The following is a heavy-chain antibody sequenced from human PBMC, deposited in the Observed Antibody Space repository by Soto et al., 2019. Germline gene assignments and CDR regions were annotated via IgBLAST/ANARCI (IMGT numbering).Heavy chain of an antibody. CDR1: GGSISSYY. CDR3: ARDLWDNYMDV. Sequence: SETLSLTCTVSGGSISSYYWSWIRQPPGKGLEWIGYIYYSGSTNYNPSLKSRVTISVDTSKNQFSLKLSSVTAVDTAVYYCARDLWDNYMDVWGKGTTVTVSS. J-gene: IGHJ6*03. V-gene: IGHV4-59*01. CDR2: IYYSGST. D-gene: IGHD1-26*01.